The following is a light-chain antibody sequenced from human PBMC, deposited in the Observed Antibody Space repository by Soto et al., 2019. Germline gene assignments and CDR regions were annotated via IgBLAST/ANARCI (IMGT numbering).Light chain of an antibody. CDR1: QSVSSSY. CDR3: QQRSDWPVT. J-gene: IGKJ5*01. V-gene: IGKV3D-20*02. Sequence: EIALTQSPGTLALSPGERATLSCRASQSVSSSYLAWYQQKPGQAPRLFIYDASNRATGIPARFSGSGSGTDFTLTISSLEPEDFAVYYCQQRSDWPVTFGQGTRLEIK. CDR2: DAS.